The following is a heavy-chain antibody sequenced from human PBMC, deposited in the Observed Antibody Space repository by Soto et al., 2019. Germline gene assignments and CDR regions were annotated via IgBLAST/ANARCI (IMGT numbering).Heavy chain of an antibody. CDR1: GGSISSSSYY. CDR3: ATYYGYNWFDP. Sequence: SETLSLTCTVSGGSISSSSYYWGWIRQPPGKGLEWIGSIYYSGSTYYNPSLKSRVTISVDTSKNQFSLKLSSVTAADTAVYYCATYYGYNWFDPWGQGTLVTVSS. V-gene: IGHV4-39*01. CDR2: IYYSGST. J-gene: IGHJ5*02. D-gene: IGHD1-26*01.